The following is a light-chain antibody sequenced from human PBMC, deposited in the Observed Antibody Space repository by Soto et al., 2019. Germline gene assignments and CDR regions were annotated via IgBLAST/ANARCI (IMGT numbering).Light chain of an antibody. V-gene: IGKV3-11*01. CDR2: DAY. Sequence: EVVLTQSPATLSLSPGDRATLSCRASQSVFGYLAWYQHKPGQAPRLLIYDAYKRATGVPARFSGSGSETDFSLIISSLEPEDFGVYYCQQRSDSPPLTFGGGTKVEIK. CDR3: QQRSDSPPLT. CDR1: QSVFGY. J-gene: IGKJ4*01.